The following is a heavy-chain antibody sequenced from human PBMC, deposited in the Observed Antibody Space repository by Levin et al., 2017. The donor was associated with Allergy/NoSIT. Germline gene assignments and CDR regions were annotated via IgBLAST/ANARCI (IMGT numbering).Heavy chain of an antibody. CDR3: ARHGMGSSWSYYYGMDV. CDR1: GGSISSYY. J-gene: IGHJ6*02. CDR2: IYTSGSS. V-gene: IGHV4-4*07. Sequence: SQTLSLTCTVSGGSISSYYWSWIRQPAGKGLEWIGRIYTSGSSNYNPSLKSRVTMSVDTSKNQFSLKLSSVTAADTAVYYCARHGMGSSWSYYYGMDVWGQGTTVTVSS. D-gene: IGHD6-13*01.